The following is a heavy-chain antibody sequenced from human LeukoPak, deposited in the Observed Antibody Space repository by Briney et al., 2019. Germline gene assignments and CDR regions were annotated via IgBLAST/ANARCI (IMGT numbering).Heavy chain of an antibody. D-gene: IGHD6-19*01. CDR3: AREGAVGGDI. CDR2: INPDSGGT. V-gene: IGHV1-2*02. J-gene: IGHJ4*02. CDR1: GYIFTGNY. Sequence: GASVKVSCKASGYIFTGNYIHWVRQAPGQGFEWMGWINPDSGGTYYAQKFQARVTMTRDTSISTAYMQLSRLTSDDTAVYYCAREGAVGGDIWGQGTLVTVSS.